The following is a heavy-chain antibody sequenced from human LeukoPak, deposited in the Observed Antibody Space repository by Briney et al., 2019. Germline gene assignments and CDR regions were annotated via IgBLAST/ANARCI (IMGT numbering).Heavy chain of an antibody. CDR2: ISAYNGNT. CDR3: ARGSTIFGVVMPFGP. V-gene: IGHV1-18*01. CDR1: GGTFTSYG. D-gene: IGHD3-3*01. Sequence: ASVKVSCKASGGTFTSYGISWVRQAPGQGLEWMGWISAYNGNTNYAQKLQGRVTMTTDTSTSTAYMELRSLRSDDTAVYYCARGSTIFGVVMPFGPWGQGTLVTVSS. J-gene: IGHJ5*02.